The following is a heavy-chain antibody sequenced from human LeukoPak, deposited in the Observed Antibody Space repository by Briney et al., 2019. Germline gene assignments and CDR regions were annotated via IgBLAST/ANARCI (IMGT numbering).Heavy chain of an antibody. J-gene: IGHJ4*01. CDR2: IYSGGST. CDR3: ARDLAVAGTSYFDY. D-gene: IGHD6-19*01. V-gene: IGHV3-53*01. CDR1: GFTVSSNY. Sequence: GGSLRLSCAASGFTVSSNYMSWVRQAPGKGLEWVSVIYSGGSTYYADSVKGRFTISRDNSKNTLYLQMNSLRAEDTAVYYCARDLAVAGTSYFDYWGQGTLVTVSS.